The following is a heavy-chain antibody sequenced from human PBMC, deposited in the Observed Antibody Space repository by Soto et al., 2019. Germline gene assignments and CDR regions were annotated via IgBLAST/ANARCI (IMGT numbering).Heavy chain of an antibody. J-gene: IGHJ4*02. V-gene: IGHV4-34*01. CDR3: ARGLGYCTSNSCSRPGVYFDS. D-gene: IGHD2-2*01. CDR1: GGSFSGYY. CDR2: INHRGRT. Sequence: PSETLSLTCAVYGGSFSGYYWSWIRQPPGKGLEWIGEINHRGRTNHNPSLKSRVTISVDTSKNQFSLKLSSVTAADTALYHCARGLGYCTSNSCSRPGVYFDSWGQGALVTVSS.